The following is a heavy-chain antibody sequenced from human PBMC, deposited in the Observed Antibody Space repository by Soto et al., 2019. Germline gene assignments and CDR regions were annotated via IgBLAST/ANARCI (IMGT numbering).Heavy chain of an antibody. CDR2: INPNGGGT. CDR1: EHTFTACY. Sequence: QVQLVQSGAEVTKPGASVKVSCRASEHTFTACYLHWVRQAPGQGLEWMGWINPNGGGTIYAQKFQGRLTMTRDTSITTAYMELSRLRADDTAFYFCATSSDWSPLLDYWGQGTLVTVSS. V-gene: IGHV1-2*02. D-gene: IGHD6-19*01. CDR3: ATSSDWSPLLDY. J-gene: IGHJ4*02.